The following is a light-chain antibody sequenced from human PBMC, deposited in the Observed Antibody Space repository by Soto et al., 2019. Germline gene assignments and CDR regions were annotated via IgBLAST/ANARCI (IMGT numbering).Light chain of an antibody. CDR2: DAS. CDR3: QQFNSYPWT. J-gene: IGKJ1*01. Sequence: IQITQSPSSLSSFVLARFTITCRASQSIRSHLNWYQQKPGRPPKLLIFDASSLESGVPSRFSGSGSGTEFTLTISSLQPDDFATYHCQQFNSYPWTFGQGTKV. V-gene: IGKV1-13*02. CDR1: QSIRSH.